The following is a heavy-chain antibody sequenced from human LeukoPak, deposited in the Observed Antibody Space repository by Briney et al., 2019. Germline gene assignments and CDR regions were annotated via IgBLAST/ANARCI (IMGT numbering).Heavy chain of an antibody. V-gene: IGHV5-51*01. CDR3: ARRTTRYGPGEFDY. CDR2: IYPGDSDT. Sequence: PGESLQISCQGSGYSFTSYWIGWVRQVPGKGLEWMGIIYPGDSDTRYSPSFQGQVTISADKPISTAYLQWSSLKASDTAMYYCARRTTRYGPGEFDYWGQGTLVTVSS. CDR1: GYSFTSYW. J-gene: IGHJ4*02. D-gene: IGHD3-10*01.